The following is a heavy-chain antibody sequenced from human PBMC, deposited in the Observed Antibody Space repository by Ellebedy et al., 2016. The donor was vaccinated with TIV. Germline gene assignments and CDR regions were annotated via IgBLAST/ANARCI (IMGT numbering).Heavy chain of an antibody. CDR1: GYTFTSYG. D-gene: IGHD1-26*01. Sequence: ASVKVSXXASGYTFTSYGISWVRQAPGQGLEWMGWISAYNGNTNYAQKLQGRVTMTTDTSTSTAYMELRSLRSDDTAVYYCARGRGSYGLPYYFDYWGQGTLVTVSS. J-gene: IGHJ4*02. CDR3: ARGRGSYGLPYYFDY. CDR2: ISAYNGNT. V-gene: IGHV1-18*01.